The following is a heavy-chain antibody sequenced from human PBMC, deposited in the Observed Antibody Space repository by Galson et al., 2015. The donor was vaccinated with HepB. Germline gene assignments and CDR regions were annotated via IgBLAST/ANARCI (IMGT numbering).Heavy chain of an antibody. D-gene: IGHD2-2*02. Sequence: SVKVSCKASGYTFTSYGISWVRQAPGQGLEWMGWISAYNGNTNYAQKLQGRVTMTTDTSTSPAYMELRSLRSDDTAVYYCARDKGGGYCSSTSCYTPVDYWGQGTLVTVSS. CDR3: ARDKGGGYCSSTSCYTPVDY. CDR1: GYTFTSYG. J-gene: IGHJ4*02. CDR2: ISAYNGNT. V-gene: IGHV1-18*01.